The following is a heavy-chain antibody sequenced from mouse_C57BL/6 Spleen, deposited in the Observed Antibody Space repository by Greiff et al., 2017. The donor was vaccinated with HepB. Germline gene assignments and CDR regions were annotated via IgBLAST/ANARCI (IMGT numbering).Heavy chain of an antibody. J-gene: IGHJ4*01. CDR3: ASYYYGSNYAMDY. D-gene: IGHD1-1*01. CDR1: GYTFTSYW. V-gene: IGHV1-72*01. CDR2: IDPNSGGT. Sequence: VQLQQSGAELVKPGASVKLSCKASGYTFTSYWMHWVKQRPGRGLEWIGRIDPNSGGTKYNEKFKSKATLTVDKPSSTAYMQLSSLTSEDSAVLYCASYYYGSNYAMDYWGQGTSVTVSS.